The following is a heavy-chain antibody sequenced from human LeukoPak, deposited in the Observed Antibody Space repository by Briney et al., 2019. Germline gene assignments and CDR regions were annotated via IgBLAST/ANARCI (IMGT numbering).Heavy chain of an antibody. CDR3: ARDYSPDLYYFDY. CDR2: ISSSSSYI. D-gene: IGHD4-11*01. V-gene: IGHV3-21*01. Sequence: GGSLRLSCAASGFTFSDYSMNWVRQAPGKGLEWVSSISSSSSYIYYADSVKGRFTISRDNAKNSLYLQMNSLRAEDTAVYYCARDYSPDLYYFDYWGQGTLVTVSS. J-gene: IGHJ4*02. CDR1: GFTFSDYS.